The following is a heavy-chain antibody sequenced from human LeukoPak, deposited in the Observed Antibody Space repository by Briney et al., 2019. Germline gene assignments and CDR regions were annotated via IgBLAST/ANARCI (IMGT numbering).Heavy chain of an antibody. CDR3: AREGLSSSWDNWYFDL. D-gene: IGHD6-13*01. V-gene: IGHV3-21*01. J-gene: IGHJ2*01. CDR2: ISTSSSYI. Sequence: GGSLRLSCAASGFTFSSYSMNWARQAPGKGLEWVSFISTSSSYIHNAASVKGRFTISRENAKNSLYLQMNSLRDGDTAVYYCAREGLSSSWDNWYFDLWGRGTLVTVSS. CDR1: GFTFSSYS.